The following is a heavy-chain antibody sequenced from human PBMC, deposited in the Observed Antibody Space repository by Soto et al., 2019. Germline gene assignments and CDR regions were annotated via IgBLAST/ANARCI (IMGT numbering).Heavy chain of an antibody. CDR1: GGTFSSYA. CDR3: ARGRGDSSGYYSYYFDY. V-gene: IGHV1-69*01. Sequence: QVQLVQSGAEVQKPGSSVKVSCKASGGTFSSYAISWVRQAPGQGLEWMGGIIPIFGTANYAQKFQGRVTITADESTSTAYMELSSLRSEDTAVYYCARGRGDSSGYYSYYFDYWGQGTLVTVSS. D-gene: IGHD3-22*01. J-gene: IGHJ4*02. CDR2: IIPIFGTA.